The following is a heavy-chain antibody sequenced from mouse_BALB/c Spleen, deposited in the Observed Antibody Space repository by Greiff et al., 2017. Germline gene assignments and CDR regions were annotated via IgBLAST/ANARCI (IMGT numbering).Heavy chain of an antibody. Sequence: VQLQQSGPELVKPGASVKISCKASGYAFSSSWMNWVKQRPGQGLEWIGRIYPGDGDTNYNGKFKGKATLTADKSSSTAYMQLSSLTSVDSAVYFCARSLGSSPWFAYWGQGTLVTVSA. CDR3: ARSLGSSPWFAY. CDR1: GYAFSSSW. CDR2: IYPGDGDT. D-gene: IGHD1-1*01. V-gene: IGHV1-82*01. J-gene: IGHJ3*01.